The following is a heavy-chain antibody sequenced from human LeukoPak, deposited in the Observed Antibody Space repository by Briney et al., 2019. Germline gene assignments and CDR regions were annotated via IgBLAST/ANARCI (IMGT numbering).Heavy chain of an antibody. CDR2: ISGST. D-gene: IGHD5-12*01. CDR3: AKLGYSGYDPKDY. CDR1: GFTFSSYA. J-gene: IGHJ4*02. V-gene: IGHV3-23*01. Sequence: GESLRLSCAASGFTFSSYAMSWVRQAPGKGLEWVSGISGSTYYADSVKGRFTISRDNSKNTLYLQMNSLRAEDTAVYYCAKLGYSGYDPKDYWGQGTLVTVSS.